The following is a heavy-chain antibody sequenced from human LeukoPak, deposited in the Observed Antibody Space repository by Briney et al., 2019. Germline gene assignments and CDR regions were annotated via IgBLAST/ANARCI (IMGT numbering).Heavy chain of an antibody. CDR2: IKPKTEGGTT. CDR3: ARDLPWFDS. J-gene: IGHJ5*01. Sequence: GGSLRLSCAASGFTFSYAWMSWVRQAPGQGLEWVGRIKPKTEGGTTDYAAPVKGRFTISRDNAKNSLYLEMHSLRAEDTAVYYCARDLPWFDSWGQGTLVTVSS. V-gene: IGHV3-15*01. CDR1: GFTFSYAW.